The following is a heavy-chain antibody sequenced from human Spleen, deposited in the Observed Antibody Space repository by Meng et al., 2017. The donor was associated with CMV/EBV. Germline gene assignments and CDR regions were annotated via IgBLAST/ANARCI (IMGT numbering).Heavy chain of an antibody. CDR2: MYQSGST. J-gene: IGHJ4*02. Sequence: SISSGGYSWSWIRQPPGKGLEWIGYMYQSGSTYYNPSLKSRVTISVDRSKNQFSLKLSSVTAADTAVYYCARGDTLVRGVTVRPVDYWGQGTLVTVSS. D-gene: IGHD3-10*01. CDR1: SISSGGYS. V-gene: IGHV4-30-2*01. CDR3: ARGDTLVRGVTVRPVDY.